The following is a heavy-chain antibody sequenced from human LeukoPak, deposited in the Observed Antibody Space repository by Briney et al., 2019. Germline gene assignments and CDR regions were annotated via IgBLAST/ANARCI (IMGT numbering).Heavy chain of an antibody. V-gene: IGHV3-21*01. CDR1: GFTFSTYS. J-gene: IGHJ4*02. D-gene: IGHD3-22*01. CDR3: ARGGHAYYDSSGYRYYFYY. CDR2: ITSSSSYI. Sequence: GGSLRLSCAASGFTFSTYSMNWVRQAPGKGLEWVSSITSSSSYIYYADSVKGRFTFSRDNAKNSLYLQMNSLRAEDTAVYYCARGGHAYYDSSGYRYYFYYWGQGTLVTVSS.